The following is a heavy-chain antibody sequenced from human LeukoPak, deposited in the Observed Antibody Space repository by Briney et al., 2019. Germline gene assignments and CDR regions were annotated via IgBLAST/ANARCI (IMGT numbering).Heavy chain of an antibody. CDR3: AGYGDKKKRWFDP. CDR1: GYTFIDYG. J-gene: IGHJ5*02. V-gene: IGHV1-18*01. D-gene: IGHD4-17*01. Sequence: ASVKVSCKASGYTFIDYGINWVRQAPGHGVEWMGWVSPYNGDTKYAQKVQGRVTMTEDTSTDTAYMELSSLRSEDTAVYYCAGYGDKKKRWFDPWGQGTLVTVSS. CDR2: VSPYNGDT.